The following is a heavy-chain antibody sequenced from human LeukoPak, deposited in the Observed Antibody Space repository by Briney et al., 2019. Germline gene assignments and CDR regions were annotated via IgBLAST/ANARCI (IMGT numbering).Heavy chain of an antibody. V-gene: IGHV4-4*07. CDR3: ARSQYYDFWSGYFGEYYYYIDV. CDR1: GGSISSYY. Sequence: PSETLSLTCTVSGGSISSYYWSWLRQPAGKGLEWIGRIYTSGSTNYNHSLKSRVTISVDTSKNQFSLKLSSLTAADAAVYYCARSQYYDFWSGYFGEYYYYIDVWGKGTTVSVSS. J-gene: IGHJ6*03. CDR2: IYTSGST. D-gene: IGHD3-3*01.